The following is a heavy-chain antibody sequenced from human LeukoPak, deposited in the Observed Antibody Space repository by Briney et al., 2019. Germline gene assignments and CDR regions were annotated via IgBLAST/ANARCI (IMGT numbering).Heavy chain of an antibody. J-gene: IGHJ4*02. Sequence: PPQTLSLTCTVSGGSISSGDFYWSWVRQPPGKGLEWIGYIHYSGNTYYNPSLKSRISISRDTSKNQFSLHLISVTAADTAVYYCARAPNALFDYWGQGTLVTVSS. CDR2: IHYSGNT. CDR3: ARAPNALFDY. CDR1: GGSISSGDFY. V-gene: IGHV4-30-4*01.